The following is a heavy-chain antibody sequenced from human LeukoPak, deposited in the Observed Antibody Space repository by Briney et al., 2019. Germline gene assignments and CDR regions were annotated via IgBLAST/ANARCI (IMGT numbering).Heavy chain of an antibody. Sequence: SETLSLTCTVSGGSISSYYWNWIRQPPGKGLEWIGYIYSSGTTNYNPSLRSRVSMSVDTSKNQFSLRLSSVTAADTAVYYCAREDTPNWFDPWGQGTLVTVSS. V-gene: IGHV4-59*01. CDR2: IYSSGTT. CDR1: GGSISSYY. J-gene: IGHJ5*02. D-gene: IGHD5-18*01. CDR3: AREDTPNWFDP.